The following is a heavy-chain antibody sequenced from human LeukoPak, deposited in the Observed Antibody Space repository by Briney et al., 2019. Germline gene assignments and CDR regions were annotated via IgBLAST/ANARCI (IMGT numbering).Heavy chain of an antibody. CDR3: ARDGIAAAGIDY. V-gene: IGHV4-31*03. Sequence: SSQTLSLTCTVSGGSISSGGYYWSWIRQHPGKGLEWIGSIYYSGSTYYNPSLKSRVTISVDTSKNQFSLKLSSVTAADTAVYYCARDGIAAAGIDYWGQGTLVTVSS. J-gene: IGHJ4*02. D-gene: IGHD6-13*01. CDR1: GGSISSGGYY. CDR2: IYYSGST.